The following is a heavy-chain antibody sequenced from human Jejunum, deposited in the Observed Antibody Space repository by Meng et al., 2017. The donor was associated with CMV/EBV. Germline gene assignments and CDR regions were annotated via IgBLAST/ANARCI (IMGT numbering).Heavy chain of an antibody. CDR2: VAGNGWT. CDR1: YG. V-gene: IGHV3-23*01. Sequence: YGMGWVRQAPGKGLEWVSSVAGNGWTYYSDSVKGRFIISRDSSTNTLNLQMHSLRVEDTALYYCARDWSETYDWGSHHYSPWPYWGQGTLVTVSS. CDR3: ARDWSETYDWGSHHYSPWPY. J-gene: IGHJ1*01. D-gene: IGHD3-16*02.